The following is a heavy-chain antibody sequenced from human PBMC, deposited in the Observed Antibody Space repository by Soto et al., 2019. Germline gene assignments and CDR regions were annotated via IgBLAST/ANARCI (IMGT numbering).Heavy chain of an antibody. CDR1: GFTFSSYA. V-gene: IGHV3-23*01. D-gene: IGHD3-16*01. Sequence: PGGSLRLSCAASGFTFSSYAMSWVRQAPGKGLEWVSAISGSGGSTYYADSVKGRFTISRDNSKNTLYLQMNSLRAEDTAVYYCAWTIMTWGLPYYYYGMDVWGQGTTVTVSS. CDR3: AWTIMTWGLPYYYYGMDV. CDR2: ISGSGGST. J-gene: IGHJ6*02.